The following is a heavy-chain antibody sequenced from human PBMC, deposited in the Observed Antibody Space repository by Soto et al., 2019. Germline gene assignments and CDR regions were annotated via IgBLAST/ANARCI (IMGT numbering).Heavy chain of an antibody. CDR1: GFRFSDHS. J-gene: IGHJ4*02. CDR2: ISSNSDTT. D-gene: IGHD2-21*02. V-gene: IGHV3-48*02. CDR3: ARLPKGSLVTA. Sequence: LVESGGDLVYPGGSLRLSCVASGFRFSDHSMNWVRQAPGKGLQWISYISSNSDTTYYAHSVKGRFTVSRDNAKNALFLQMNSLRDDDTATYYCARLPKGSLVTAWGQGARVTASS.